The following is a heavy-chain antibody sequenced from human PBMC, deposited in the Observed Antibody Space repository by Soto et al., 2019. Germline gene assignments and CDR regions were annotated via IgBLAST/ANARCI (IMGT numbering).Heavy chain of an antibody. CDR2: ISYDGSNK. D-gene: IGHD6-13*01. J-gene: IGHJ4*02. Sequence: GGSLRLSCAASGFTFSSYAMHWVRQAPGKGLEWVAVISYDGSNKYYADSVKGRFTISRDNSKNTLYLQMNSLRAEDTAVYYCARVGVPGIAAAGIGYWGQGTLVTVSS. CDR3: ARVGVPGIAAAGIGY. CDR1: GFTFSSYA. V-gene: IGHV3-30-3*01.